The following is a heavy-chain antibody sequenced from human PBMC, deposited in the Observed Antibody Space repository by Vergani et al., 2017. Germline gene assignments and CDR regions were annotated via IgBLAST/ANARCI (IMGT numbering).Heavy chain of an antibody. CDR1: GVTFSSYA. CDR2: IIPIFGTA. CDR3: AGAAPGYFDY. V-gene: IGHV1-69*01. J-gene: IGHJ4*02. Sequence: VQLVESGGGLVKPGGSLRLSCAASGVTFSSYAISWVRQAPGQVLAWMGGIIPIFGTAKYAQKFQGRVTTTADESTSTVYMELSSLCSADTAVYYCAGAAPGYFDYWGQGTLVTVSS.